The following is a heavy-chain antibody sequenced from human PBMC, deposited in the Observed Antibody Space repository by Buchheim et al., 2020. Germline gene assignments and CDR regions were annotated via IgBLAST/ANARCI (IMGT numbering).Heavy chain of an antibody. D-gene: IGHD3-22*01. Sequence: QVQLVESGGGLVKPGGSLRLSCAASGFTFSDYYMSCIRQAPGKGLEWVSYISSSGSTIYYADSVKGRFTISRDNAKNSLYLQMNSLRAEDTAVYYCARDVDPEYYYESSGYYYVLSDPMVYYYGMDVWGQGTT. CDR1: GFTFSDYY. V-gene: IGHV3-11*01. CDR2: ISSSGSTI. J-gene: IGHJ6*02. CDR3: ARDVDPEYYYESSGYYYVLSDPMVYYYGMDV.